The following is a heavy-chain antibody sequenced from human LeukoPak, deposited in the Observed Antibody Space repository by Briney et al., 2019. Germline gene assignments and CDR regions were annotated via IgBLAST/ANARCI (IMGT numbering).Heavy chain of an antibody. CDR1: GFTFSSYV. CDR2: ISGSGGST. V-gene: IGHV3-23*01. D-gene: IGHD6-19*01. CDR3: ARQPYSSGPGYFDL. J-gene: IGHJ2*01. Sequence: PGGSLRLSCAASGFTFSSYVMSWVRQAPGKGLEWVSAISGSGGSTYYADSVKGRFTISRDNSKNTLYLQMNSLRAEDTAVYYCARQPYSSGPGYFDLWGRGTLVTVSS.